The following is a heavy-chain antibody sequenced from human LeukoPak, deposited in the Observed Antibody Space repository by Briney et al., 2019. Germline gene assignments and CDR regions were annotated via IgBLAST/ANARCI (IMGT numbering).Heavy chain of an antibody. J-gene: IGHJ6*01. Sequence: GGSLRLSCAASGFTLSGFAMSWVRRTPGKGLERVSGISGSGDNTLYAASVKGRFTISRDNSKNTLYLEMNSLRAEDTAIYYCAKMKGHPLQKYYMDVWGQGTTVTVSS. CDR1: GFTLSGFA. D-gene: IGHD2/OR15-2a*01. CDR2: ISGSGDNT. CDR3: AKMKGHPLQKYYMDV. V-gene: IGHV3-23*01.